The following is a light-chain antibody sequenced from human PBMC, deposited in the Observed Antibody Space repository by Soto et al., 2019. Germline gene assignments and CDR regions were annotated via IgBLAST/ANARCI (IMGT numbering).Light chain of an antibody. CDR3: QQYGSSPLT. CDR1: QSVSSNY. J-gene: IGKJ4*01. CDR2: GAS. V-gene: IGKV3-20*01. Sequence: EIVLTQSPGTLSLSPGERATLSCRASQSVSSNYLAWYQQKPVQAPRLLIYGASSRATGIPDRFSGSGSGTAFTLTISRLEPADFAVYHWQQYGSSPLTFGGGTKVEIK.